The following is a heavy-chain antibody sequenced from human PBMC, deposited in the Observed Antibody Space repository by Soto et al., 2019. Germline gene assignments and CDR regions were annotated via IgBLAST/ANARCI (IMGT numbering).Heavy chain of an antibody. Sequence: PSETLSLTCTVSGGSISSYYWSWIRQPPGKGLEWIGYIYYSGSTNYNPSLKSRVTISVDTSKNQFSLKLSSVTAADTAVYYCARSRGYYDILTGYSRALYYFDYWGQGTLVTVSS. D-gene: IGHD3-9*01. CDR1: GGSISSYY. CDR3: ARSRGYYDILTGYSRALYYFDY. V-gene: IGHV4-59*08. J-gene: IGHJ4*02. CDR2: IYYSGST.